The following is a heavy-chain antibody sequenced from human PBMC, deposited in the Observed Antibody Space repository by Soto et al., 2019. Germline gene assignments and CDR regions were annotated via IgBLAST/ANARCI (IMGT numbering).Heavy chain of an antibody. CDR3: AKESTVGSPGDYFDS. CDR2: IGVYANT. D-gene: IGHD1-26*01. J-gene: IGHJ4*02. CDR1: GFTFSSYD. Sequence: QSGGSLRLSCAASGFTFSSYDMNWVRQAPGKGLEWVSAIGVYANTYYADSVKGRFTISRDDSRNTVHLQLNSLRVDDTAVYYCAKESTVGSPGDYFDSWGQGTLVTVSS. V-gene: IGHV3-23*01.